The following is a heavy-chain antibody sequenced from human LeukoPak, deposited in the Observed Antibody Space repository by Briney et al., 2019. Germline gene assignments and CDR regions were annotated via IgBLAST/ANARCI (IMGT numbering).Heavy chain of an antibody. D-gene: IGHD1-26*01. CDR1: GFTLSTYW. CDR2: IAPDGSLK. CDR3: ARGNFAGSSAFDY. V-gene: IGHV3-7*01. J-gene: IGHJ4*02. Sequence: GGSLRLSCAASGFTLSTYWLTWVRQTPGKGLEWVANIAPDGSLKYYVDSVKGRFTISRDNAKNSLYLQMNSLRAEDTAVYYCARGNFAGSSAFDYWGQGTLVTVSS.